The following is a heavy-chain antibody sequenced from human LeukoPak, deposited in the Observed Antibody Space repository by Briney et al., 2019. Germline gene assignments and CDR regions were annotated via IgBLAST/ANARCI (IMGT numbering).Heavy chain of an antibody. CDR3: AKLTGRDHGAWYYYDY. V-gene: IGHV3-30*18. CDR1: GFTFSSYA. Sequence: GGSLRLSCAASGFTFSSYAMHWVRQAPGKGLEWVAVISYDGSNKYYADSVKGRFTISRDNSKNTLYLQMNSLRVEDTAVYYCAKLTGRDHGAWYYYDYWGQGALVTVSS. D-gene: IGHD7-27*01. CDR2: ISYDGSNK. J-gene: IGHJ4*02.